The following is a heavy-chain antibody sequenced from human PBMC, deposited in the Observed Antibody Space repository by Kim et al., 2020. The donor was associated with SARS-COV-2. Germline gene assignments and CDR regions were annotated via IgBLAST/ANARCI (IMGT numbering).Heavy chain of an antibody. CDR2: IIPIFGTA. D-gene: IGHD5-12*01. J-gene: IGHJ6*02. CDR1: GGTFSSYA. Sequence: SVKVSCKVSGGTFSSYAISWVRQAPGQGLEWMGGIIPIFGTANYAQKFQGRVTITADESTSTAYMELSSLRSEDTAVYYCASPHREATMYYYYYGMDVWGQGNTVTVSS. CDR3: ASPHREATMYYYYYGMDV. V-gene: IGHV1-69*13.